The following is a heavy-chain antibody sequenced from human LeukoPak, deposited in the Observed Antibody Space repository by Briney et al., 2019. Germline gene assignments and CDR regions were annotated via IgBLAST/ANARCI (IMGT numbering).Heavy chain of an antibody. CDR2: ISAYNGNT. Sequence: ASVKVSCKASGYTLTSYGISWVRQAPGQGLEWMGWISAYNGNTNYAQKFQGRVTITADESTSTAYMELSSLRSEDTAVYYCARGTRWLASKVDYYGMDVWGQGTTVTVSS. V-gene: IGHV1-18*01. D-gene: IGHD5-24*01. CDR3: ARGTRWLASKVDYYGMDV. CDR1: GYTLTSYG. J-gene: IGHJ6*02.